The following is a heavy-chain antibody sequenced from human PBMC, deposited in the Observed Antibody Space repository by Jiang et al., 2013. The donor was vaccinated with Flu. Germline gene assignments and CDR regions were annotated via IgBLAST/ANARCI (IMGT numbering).Heavy chain of an antibody. V-gene: IGHV1-69*01. CDR2: SSLSLVTS. J-gene: IGHJ4*02. D-gene: IGHD5-18*01. Sequence: SWVRTGPSDKGVEWSGRESSLSLVTSNYAQKFQGRVTITADESADGSTSTAYTELTGLRSDDTAVYYCARGVGGYSYGYILYWGQGTLVTVSS. CDR3: ARGVGGYSYGYILY.